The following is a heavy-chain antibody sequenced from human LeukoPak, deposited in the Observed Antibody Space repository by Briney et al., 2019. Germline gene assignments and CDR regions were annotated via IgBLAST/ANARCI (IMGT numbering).Heavy chain of an antibody. CDR2: IYPGDSDT. D-gene: IGHD2-2*01. J-gene: IGHJ4*02. Sequence: GESLKISFQGSGCTFTTHWIGWVRQMPGKGLEWMGIIYPGDSDTTYSPSFQGQVTISADKSISTAYLQWSSLRASDTAIYYCARSSCYGSCYFDYWGQGTLVTVSS. CDR3: ARSSCYGSCYFDY. CDR1: GCTFTTHW. V-gene: IGHV5-51*01.